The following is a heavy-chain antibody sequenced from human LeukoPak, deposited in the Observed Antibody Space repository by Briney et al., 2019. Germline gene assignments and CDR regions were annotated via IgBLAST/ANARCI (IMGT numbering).Heavy chain of an antibody. CDR1: GFTVTDYY. CDR3: ARGNPLSRTYYFDY. J-gene: IGHJ4*02. V-gene: IGHV3-7*01. CDR2: IKQDGSEK. D-gene: IGHD1-14*01. Sequence: GGSLRLSCAVSGFTVTDYYMSWVRQAPGKGLEWVANIKQDGSEKYYVDSVKGRFTISRDNAKNSLYLQMNSLRAEDTAVYYCARGNPLSRTYYFDYWGQGTLVTVSS.